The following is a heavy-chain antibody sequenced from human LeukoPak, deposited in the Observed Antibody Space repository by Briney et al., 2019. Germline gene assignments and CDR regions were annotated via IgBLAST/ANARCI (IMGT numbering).Heavy chain of an antibody. CDR1: GFTFDDYG. CDR2: IDWNGGST. CDR3: ARDNDILTGLEEVSYYYYMDV. Sequence: GGSLRLSCAASGFTFDDYGMSWVRQAPGKGLEWVSGIDWNGGSTGYADSVKGRFTISRDNAKNSLYLQMNSLRAEDTALYYCARDNDILTGLEEVSYYYYMDVWGKGTTVTVSS. D-gene: IGHD3-9*01. V-gene: IGHV3-20*04. J-gene: IGHJ6*03.